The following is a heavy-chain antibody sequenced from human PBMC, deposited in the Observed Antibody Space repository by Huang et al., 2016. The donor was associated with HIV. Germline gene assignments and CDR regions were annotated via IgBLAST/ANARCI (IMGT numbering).Heavy chain of an antibody. J-gene: IGHJ4*02. Sequence: QIQLVQSAAEVKKPGASVKVSCRASGYTFSTYGISWVRQAPGQGLEWMGWSSAYNGDIKFAQNVKGRRTMTTDTSTLTAYMELRSLRSDDTALYYCARKATVTAGIDYWGQGTLVTVSS. V-gene: IGHV1-18*01. D-gene: IGHD4-17*01. CDR2: SSAYNGDI. CDR1: GYTFSTYG. CDR3: ARKATVTAGIDY.